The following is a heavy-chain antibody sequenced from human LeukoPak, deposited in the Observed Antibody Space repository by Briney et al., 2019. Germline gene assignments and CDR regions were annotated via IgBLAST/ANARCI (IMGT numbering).Heavy chain of an antibody. Sequence: GGSLRLSCAASGLTFSSYAVSWVRQAPGKGLEWVAVISFDGTNKYSADSVKGRFTISRDNSKNTVYVQMNSLRGDDSGVYYCAAGSSVDCSRTSCPPTDYWGQGTLVTVSS. V-gene: IGHV3-30-3*01. CDR1: GLTFSSYA. D-gene: IGHD2-2*01. J-gene: IGHJ4*02. CDR2: ISFDGTNK. CDR3: AAGSSVDCSRTSCPPTDY.